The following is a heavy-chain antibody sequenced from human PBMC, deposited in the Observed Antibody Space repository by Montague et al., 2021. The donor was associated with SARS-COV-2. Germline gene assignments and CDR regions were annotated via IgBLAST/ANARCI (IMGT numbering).Heavy chain of an antibody. D-gene: IGHD5-12*01. CDR3: ASAPRYSFGFWAY. J-gene: IGHJ4*02. V-gene: IGHV3-23*01. CDR1: GFTFSSYA. Sequence: SLRLSCAASGFTFSSYAMSWVRQAPGEGLEWVSETSGSGGSTNYXDSVKGRFTISRGNSKNTLYLQMNNLRAEDTALYYCASAPRYSFGFWAYWGQGTLVSVSS. CDR2: TSGSGGST.